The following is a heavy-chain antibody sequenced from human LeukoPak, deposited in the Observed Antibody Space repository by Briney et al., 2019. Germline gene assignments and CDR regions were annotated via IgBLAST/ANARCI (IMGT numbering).Heavy chain of an antibody. V-gene: IGHV3-21*01. CDR1: GFTFSASD. CDR2: ISSSSSYI. CDR3: ARDPIYAPPPLAAFDI. Sequence: GGSLRLSCAASGFTFSASDMNWVRQTPGKGLEWVSSISSSSSYIYYADSVKGRFSISRDNAKKSLYLQMNSLRAQDTAVYYCARDPIYAPPPLAAFDIWGQGTLVTVSS. D-gene: IGHD3-16*01. J-gene: IGHJ3*02.